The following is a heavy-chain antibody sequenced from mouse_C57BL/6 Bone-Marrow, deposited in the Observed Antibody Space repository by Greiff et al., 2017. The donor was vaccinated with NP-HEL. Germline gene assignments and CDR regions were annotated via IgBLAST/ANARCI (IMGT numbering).Heavy chain of an antibody. CDR1: GYTFTDYY. CDR3: ASPITTVVADY. D-gene: IGHD1-1*01. CDR2: INPNNGGT. V-gene: IGHV1-26*01. J-gene: IGHJ2*01. Sequence: EVQLQQSGPELVKPGASVKISCKASGYTFTDYYMNWVKQSHGKSLEWIGDINPNNGGTSYNQKFKGKATLTVDKSSSTAYMELRSLTSEDSAVYYCASPITTVVADYWGQGTTLTVSS.